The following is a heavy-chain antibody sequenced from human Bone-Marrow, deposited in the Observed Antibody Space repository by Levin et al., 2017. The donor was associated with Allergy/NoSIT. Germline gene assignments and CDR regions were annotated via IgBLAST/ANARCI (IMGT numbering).Heavy chain of an antibody. CDR1: GFTFSSYG. D-gene: IGHD6-13*01. Sequence: GGSLRLSCAASGFTFSSYGMHWVRQAPGKGLEWVAVIWYDGSNKYYADSVKGRFTISRDNSKNTLYLQMNSLRAEDTAVYYCARSINTAAAGTGGSDYWGQGTLVTVSS. V-gene: IGHV3-33*01. CDR2: IWYDGSNK. J-gene: IGHJ4*02. CDR3: ARSINTAAAGTGGSDY.